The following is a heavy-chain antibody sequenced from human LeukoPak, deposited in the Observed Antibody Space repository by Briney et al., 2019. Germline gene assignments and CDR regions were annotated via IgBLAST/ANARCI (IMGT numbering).Heavy chain of an antibody. CDR1: GFTISGDA. CDR3: ARETLDALDL. V-gene: IGHV3-30*04. Sequence: TGASLRLSCTASGFTISGDAMHWVRQAPGKGLQWVAHISFDGSYKYYADSVKGRFTISRDNSKNTLYLQMNSLRTDDTALSYCARETLDALDLWGPGTLVTVSS. CDR2: ISFDGSYK. J-gene: IGHJ3*01.